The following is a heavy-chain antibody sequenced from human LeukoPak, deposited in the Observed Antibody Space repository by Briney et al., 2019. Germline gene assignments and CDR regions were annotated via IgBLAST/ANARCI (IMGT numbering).Heavy chain of an antibody. Sequence: PSQTLSLTCTVSGGSISSGGYYYSWIRQPAGKELEWIGRIYTSGSTNYNPSLKSRVTISVDTSKNQFSLKLTSVTAADTAIYYCARVSVSFGVWFDPWGQGTLVTVSS. D-gene: IGHD3-3*01. CDR3: ARVSVSFGVWFDP. CDR1: GGSISSGGYY. CDR2: IYTSGST. J-gene: IGHJ5*02. V-gene: IGHV4-61*02.